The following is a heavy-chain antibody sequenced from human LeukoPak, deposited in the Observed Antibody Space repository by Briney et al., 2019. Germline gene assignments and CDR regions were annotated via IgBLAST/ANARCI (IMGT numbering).Heavy chain of an antibody. V-gene: IGHV3-64*05. J-gene: IGHJ4*02. CDR1: GFXFSSYA. CDR2: ISSNGATT. CDR3: VKIVMAGGYFDY. D-gene: IGHD3-16*01. Sequence: GGSLRLSCSASGFXFSSYAIHWVRQAPGKGREYVSAISSNGATTYYADSVKGRFTISRDNSKNTLYFQMSSLRPEDTAVYYCVKIVMAGGYFDYWGQGTLVTVSS.